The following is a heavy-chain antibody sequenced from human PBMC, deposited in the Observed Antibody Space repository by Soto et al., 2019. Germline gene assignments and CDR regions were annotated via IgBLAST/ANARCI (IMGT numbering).Heavy chain of an antibody. CDR1: GFTFSSYA. V-gene: IGHV3-23*01. CDR3: ANDPYSSSSPYYFDY. J-gene: IGHJ4*02. CDR2: ISGSGGST. Sequence: EVQLLESGGGLVQPGGSLRLSCAASGFTFSSYAMSWVRQAPGKGLEWVSDISGSGGSTYYADSVKGRFTISRDNSKNTLYLQMNSLRAEDTAVYYCANDPYSSSSPYYFDYWGQGTLVTVSS. D-gene: IGHD6-6*01.